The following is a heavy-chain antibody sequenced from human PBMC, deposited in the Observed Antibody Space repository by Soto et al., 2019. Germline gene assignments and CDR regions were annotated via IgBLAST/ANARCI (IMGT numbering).Heavy chain of an antibody. D-gene: IGHD5-12*01. CDR3: ARDGDSGPPGYYYYYYGMDV. V-gene: IGHV3-21*01. J-gene: IGHJ6*02. CDR1: GFTFRSYT. Sequence: LGLSRAASGFTFRSYTMNWVRQGPGKGLGCVSSTSSSSSYIYYADSVKGRFTISRDNAKNSLYLQMNSLRAEDTAVYYCARDGDSGPPGYYYYYYGMDVWGQGTTVTVSS. CDR2: TSSSSSYI.